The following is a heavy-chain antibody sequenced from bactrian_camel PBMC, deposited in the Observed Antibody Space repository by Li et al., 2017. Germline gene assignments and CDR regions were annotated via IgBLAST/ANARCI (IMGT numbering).Heavy chain of an antibody. V-gene: IGHV3S63*01. D-gene: IGHD2*01. J-gene: IGHJ6*01. CDR1: DTLPYVEYC. CDR3: AARGPYCYTKLSVRDFTY. CDR2: IATGSGNT. Sequence: HVQLVESGGGSVHAGGSLRLSCEVSDTLPYVEYCMAWFRQAPGKEREGVARIATGSGNTYYADSVKGRFTISQDNAKNTVYLQMNSLKPEDTAMYYCAARGPYCYTKLSVRDFTYWGQGTQVTVS.